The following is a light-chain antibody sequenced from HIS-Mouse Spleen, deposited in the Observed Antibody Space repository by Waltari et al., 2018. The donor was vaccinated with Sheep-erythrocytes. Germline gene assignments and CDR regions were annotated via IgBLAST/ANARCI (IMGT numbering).Light chain of an antibody. CDR2: DAS. V-gene: IGKV1-12*01. Sequence: DIQMTQSPSSVSASVADRGTITCRASQGISSWLAWYQQKPGKAPKFLIYDASSLQSGVPSRFSASGSGTDFTLISSRLQPEDFATYYCQQANSFPITFGQGTRLEIK. CDR3: QQANSFPIT. CDR1: QGISSW. J-gene: IGKJ5*01.